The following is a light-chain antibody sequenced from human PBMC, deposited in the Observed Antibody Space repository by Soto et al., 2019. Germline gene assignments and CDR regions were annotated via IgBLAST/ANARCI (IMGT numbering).Light chain of an antibody. CDR2: DAS. V-gene: IGKV1-5*01. CDR3: QQYNSYSRT. CDR1: QSISSW. J-gene: IGKJ1*01. Sequence: DIQMTQSPSTPSAPVGDRVTITCRASQSISSWLAWYQQKPGKAPKLLIYDASSLESGVPSRFSGSGSGTEFSLTISSLQPDDFATYYCQQYNSYSRTFGQGTKVEIK.